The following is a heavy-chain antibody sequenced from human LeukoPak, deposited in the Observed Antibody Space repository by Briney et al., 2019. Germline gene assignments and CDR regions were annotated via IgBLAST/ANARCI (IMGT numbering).Heavy chain of an antibody. CDR3: ARGLRGYYSDY. CDR1: GGSISSYY. V-gene: IGHV4-59*01. D-gene: IGHD3-22*01. Sequence: SETLSLTCTVSGGSISSYYWSWIRQPPGKGLEWLGYIYYSGSTKYNPSLKSRVTISVDTSKNQFSLNLSSVTAAGTAVYYCARGLRGYYSDYWGQGTLVTVSS. J-gene: IGHJ4*02. CDR2: IYYSGST.